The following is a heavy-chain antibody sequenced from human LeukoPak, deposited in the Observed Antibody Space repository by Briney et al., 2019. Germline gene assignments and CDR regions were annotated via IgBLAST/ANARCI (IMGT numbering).Heavy chain of an antibody. J-gene: IGHJ6*02. CDR1: GFTFSSYA. CDR2: ISGSGGST. V-gene: IGHV3-23*01. D-gene: IGHD5-18*01. CDR3: ARETSRGYSYGYHYYGMDV. Sequence: EGSLRLSCAASGFTFSSYAMSWVRQAPGKGLEWVSAISGSGGSTYYADSVKGRFTISRDNSKNTLYLQMNSLRAEDTAVYYCARETSRGYSYGYHYYGMDVWGQGTTVTVSS.